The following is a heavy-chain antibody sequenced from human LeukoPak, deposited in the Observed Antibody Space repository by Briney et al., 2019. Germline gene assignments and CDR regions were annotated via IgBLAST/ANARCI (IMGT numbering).Heavy chain of an antibody. V-gene: IGHV4-39*01. D-gene: IGHD3-10*01. Sequence: SETLSVTCTVSGGSISSSSYYWGWIRQPPGKGLEWIGSIYYSGSTYYNPSLKSRVTISVDTSKNQFSLKLSSVTAADTAVYYCARRAGPNNWFDPWGAGTLFTVSS. CDR1: GGSISSSSYY. J-gene: IGHJ5*02. CDR2: IYYSGST. CDR3: ARRAGPNNWFDP.